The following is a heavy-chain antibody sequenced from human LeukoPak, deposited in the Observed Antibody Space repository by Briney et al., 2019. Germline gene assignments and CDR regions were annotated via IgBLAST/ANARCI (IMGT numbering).Heavy chain of an antibody. V-gene: IGHV4-34*01. J-gene: IGHJ5*02. CDR1: GGSFSGYY. Sequence: SETLSLTCAVYGGSFSGYYWSWIRQPPGKGLEWIGEINHSGSTNYNPSLKSRVTISVDTSKNQFSLKLSSVTAADTAVYYCARGTASRPRAAWFDPWGQGTLVTVSS. D-gene: IGHD6-25*01. CDR2: INHSGST. CDR3: ARGTASRPRAAWFDP.